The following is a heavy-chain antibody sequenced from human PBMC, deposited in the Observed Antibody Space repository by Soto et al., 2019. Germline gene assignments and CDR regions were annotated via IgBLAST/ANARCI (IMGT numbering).Heavy chain of an antibody. V-gene: IGHV4-30-2*01. CDR1: GGSINSGDYA. CDR2: IYHSGST. Sequence: QLQLQESGSGLVKPSQTLSLTCGVSGGSINSGDYAWSWIRQPPGKGLEWMGYIYHSGSTYYNPSLKSRVTILVDRSKNQFSLKLSSVTAADTAVYHCAGIRIAAAGGGLDVWGQGTTVTVSS. J-gene: IGHJ6*02. D-gene: IGHD6-13*01. CDR3: AGIRIAAAGGGLDV.